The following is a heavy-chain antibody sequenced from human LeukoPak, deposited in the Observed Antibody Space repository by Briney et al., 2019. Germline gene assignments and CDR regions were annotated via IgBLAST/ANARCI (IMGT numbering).Heavy chain of an antibody. CDR3: ARTDRTGTAGSAFGN. CDR2: ISFDGKLK. J-gene: IGHJ3*02. V-gene: IGHV3-30*03. Sequence: GRSLRLSCSAAGFFFNTYGMQWVRQAPGKGMEWVAVISFDGKLKYYADSVQGRFTISRDNSKNTVYLQMNSLRVDDTAVYYCARTDRTGTAGSAFGNWGQGTEVTVSS. D-gene: IGHD1-1*01. CDR1: GFFFNTYG.